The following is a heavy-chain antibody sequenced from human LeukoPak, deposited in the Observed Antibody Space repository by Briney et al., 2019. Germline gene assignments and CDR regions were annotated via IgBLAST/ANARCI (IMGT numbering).Heavy chain of an antibody. V-gene: IGHV7-4-1*02. CDR2: INTNTGNP. CDR3: ARGSDYSNFYNSYMDV. CDR1: GYTFTDYA. J-gene: IGHJ6*03. D-gene: IGHD4-11*01. Sequence: ASVKVSCKASGYTFTDYAMNWVRQAPGQGLEWMGWINTNTGNPTYAKGFTGRFLFSLDTSVSTAYVQISSLKAEDTAVYYCARGSDYSNFYNSYMDVWGKGTTVTVSS.